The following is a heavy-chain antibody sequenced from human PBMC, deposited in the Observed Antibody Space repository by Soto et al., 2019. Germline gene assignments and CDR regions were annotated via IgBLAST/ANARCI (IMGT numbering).Heavy chain of an antibody. D-gene: IGHD2-8*02. Sequence: PSETLSLTCAVNGGSFSGYYWSWIRLAPGKGLEWIGEINHRGSTYNPSFESRVTMSVDTSKNQFSLKLRSVTAADTAMYYCARGGFCSGGTCRIGNWFDPWGQGTLVTVSS. CDR1: GGSFSGYY. CDR2: INHRGST. CDR3: ARGGFCSGGTCRIGNWFDP. V-gene: IGHV4-34*01. J-gene: IGHJ5*02.